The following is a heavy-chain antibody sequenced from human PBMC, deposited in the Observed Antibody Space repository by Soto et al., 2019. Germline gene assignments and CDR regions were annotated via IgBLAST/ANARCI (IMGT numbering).Heavy chain of an antibody. CDR3: ARTDFWTGYKASDA. J-gene: IGHJ6*02. V-gene: IGHV5-10-1*01. D-gene: IGHD3-3*01. Sequence: PGESLKISCKGSGYSFTSYWISWVRQLPGKGLEWLGRIDPSDSDTNYSPSFQGHVTIPADKSISTAYPQWSSLKASDTAMYYCARTDFWTGYKASDAWGQGTTVTVSS. CDR2: IDPSDSDT. CDR1: GYSFTSYW.